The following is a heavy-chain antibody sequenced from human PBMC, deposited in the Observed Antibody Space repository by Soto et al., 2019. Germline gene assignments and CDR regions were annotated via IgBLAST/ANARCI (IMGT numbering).Heavy chain of an antibody. Sequence: ASVKVSCKASGGTFSSYAISWVRQAPGQGLEWMGGIIPIFGTANYAQKFQGRVTITADESTSTAYMELSSLRSEDTAVYYCARVGLVRGVIITPFDPWGQGNLVTVSS. D-gene: IGHD3-10*01. CDR1: GGTFSSYA. V-gene: IGHV1-69*13. J-gene: IGHJ5*02. CDR2: IIPIFGTA. CDR3: ARVGLVRGVIITPFDP.